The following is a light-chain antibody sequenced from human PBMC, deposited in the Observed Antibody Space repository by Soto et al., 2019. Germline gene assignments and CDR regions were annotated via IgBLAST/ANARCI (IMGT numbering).Light chain of an antibody. CDR3: AAWDASLNGYV. J-gene: IGLJ1*01. CDR2: SNN. V-gene: IGLV1-44*01. CDR1: SSNDGSNT. Sequence: QSVLTQPPSASGILRQRVTISYSGSSSNDGSNTVNWYQQLPGTAPKLLIYSNNQRPSGVPDRFSGSKSGTSASLAISGLQSEDEADYYCAAWDASLNGYVFGTGTKVTVL.